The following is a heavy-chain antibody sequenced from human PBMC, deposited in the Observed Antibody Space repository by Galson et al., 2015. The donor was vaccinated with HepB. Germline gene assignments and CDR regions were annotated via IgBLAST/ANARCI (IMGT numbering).Heavy chain of an antibody. CDR1: GFTFSSYA. J-gene: IGHJ6*02. CDR3: ARDQRVYYDFWSGYSLCGMVV. V-gene: IGHV3-64*01. D-gene: IGHD3-3*01. CDR2: ISSNGGST. Sequence: SLRLSCAASGFTFSSYAMHWVRQAPGKGLEYVSAISSNGGSTYYANSVKGRFTISRDNSKNTLYLQMGSLRAEDMAVYYCARDQRVYYDFWSGYSLCGMVVWGQGTTVTVSS.